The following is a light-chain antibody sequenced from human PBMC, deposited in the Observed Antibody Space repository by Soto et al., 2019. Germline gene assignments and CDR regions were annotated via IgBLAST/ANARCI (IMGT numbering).Light chain of an antibody. Sequence: EIVMTQSPATLSVSPGERATLSCRASQSVSSNLAWYQQKPGQAPRLLIYGASTRATGIPARFSGSGSGTEFTLTLSSLQSEDFAVYYCQQYNNWPPYTFGQGTKLESK. CDR1: QSVSSN. V-gene: IGKV3-15*01. CDR2: GAS. CDR3: QQYNNWPPYT. J-gene: IGKJ2*01.